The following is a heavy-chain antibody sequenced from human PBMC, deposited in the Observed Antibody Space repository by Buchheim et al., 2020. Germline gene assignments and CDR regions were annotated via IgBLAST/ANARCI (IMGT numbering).Heavy chain of an antibody. V-gene: IGHV4-31*03. Sequence: QVQLQESGPGLVKPSQTLSLTCTVSGGSISSGGYYWSWIRQHPGKGLEWIGYIYYSGSTYYNPSLKSRVTISVDTSKNQFSLKLSSGTAADTAVYYCASLGSGFWSGYSYYYYYGMDVWGQGTT. D-gene: IGHD3-3*01. CDR3: ASLGSGFWSGYSYYYYYGMDV. J-gene: IGHJ6*02. CDR2: IYYSGST. CDR1: GGSISSGGYY.